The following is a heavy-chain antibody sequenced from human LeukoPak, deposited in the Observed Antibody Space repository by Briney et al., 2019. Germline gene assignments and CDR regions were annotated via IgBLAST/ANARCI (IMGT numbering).Heavy chain of an antibody. D-gene: IGHD7-27*01. V-gene: IGHV3-30*03. CDR2: ISLDSTNK. J-gene: IGHJ4*02. Sequence: GRPLRLSCAASGFPFSNCAMHWVRKAPGKGLEWVAIISLDSTNKYYADSVKGRFTISRDNSKNTLYLQMNSLRSEDTAVYYCARDSWGPDYWGQGTLVIVSS. CDR1: GFPFSNCA. CDR3: ARDSWGPDY.